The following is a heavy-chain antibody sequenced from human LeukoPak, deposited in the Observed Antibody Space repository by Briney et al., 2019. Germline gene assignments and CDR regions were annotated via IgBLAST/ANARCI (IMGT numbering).Heavy chain of an antibody. V-gene: IGHV3-49*04. CDR1: GFTFGDYA. J-gene: IGHJ4*02. CDR2: IRSKTYGGTT. D-gene: IGHD5-18*01. CDR3: TTNQGGSSYDYFDY. Sequence: PGGSLRLSCTASGFTFGDYAMSWVRQAPGKGLEWVGFIRSKTYGGTTEYAASVKGRFTISRDDSKSITHLQMNSLKTEDTAVYYCTTNQGGSSYDYFDYWGQGTLVTVSS.